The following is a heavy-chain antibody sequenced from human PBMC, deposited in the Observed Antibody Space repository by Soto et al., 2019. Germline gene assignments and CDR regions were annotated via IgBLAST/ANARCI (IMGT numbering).Heavy chain of an antibody. CDR1: GFTFSSYG. CDR3: ARDFRVRTPSWYFDY. Sequence: GGSLRLSCAASGFTFSSYGMHWVRQAPGKGLEWVAVIWYDGSNKYYADSVKGRFTISRDNSKNTLYLQMNSLRAEDTAVYYCARDFRVRTPSWYFDYWGQGTLVTVSS. CDR2: IWYDGSNK. J-gene: IGHJ4*02. V-gene: IGHV3-33*01. D-gene: IGHD3-10*01.